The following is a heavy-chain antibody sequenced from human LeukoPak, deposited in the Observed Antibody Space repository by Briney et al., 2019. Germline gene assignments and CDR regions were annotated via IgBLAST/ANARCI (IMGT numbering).Heavy chain of an antibody. CDR1: GFTLSSYA. J-gene: IGHJ4*02. CDR2: ISGNAGST. Sequence: GGSLRLSCTASGFTLSSYAMSWVRQAPGKGLEWVSLISGNAGSTYYADSVKGRFTISRDNAKNSPYLQMNSLRAEDTAVYYCARDPYGGQFDYWGQGTLVTVSS. D-gene: IGHD4-23*01. CDR3: ARDPYGGQFDY. V-gene: IGHV3-23*01.